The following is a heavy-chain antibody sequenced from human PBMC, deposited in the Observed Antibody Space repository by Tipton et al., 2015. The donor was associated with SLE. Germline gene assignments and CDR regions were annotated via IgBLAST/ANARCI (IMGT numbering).Heavy chain of an antibody. CDR2: ITYSGST. CDR3: ARQLYSSSGFFDS. Sequence: TLSLTCTVSGVSISSSSYYWGWIRQPPGKGLEWIGSITYSGSTDYTPSLKSRVTISTDTSKNQFSLRLNSVAAADTATYYCARQLYSSSGFFDSWGQGTLVTVSS. D-gene: IGHD6-6*01. J-gene: IGHJ4*02. V-gene: IGHV4-39*01. CDR1: GVSISSSSYY.